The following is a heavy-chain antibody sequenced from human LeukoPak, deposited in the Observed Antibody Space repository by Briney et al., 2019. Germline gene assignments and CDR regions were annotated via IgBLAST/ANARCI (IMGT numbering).Heavy chain of an antibody. J-gene: IGHJ6*03. V-gene: IGHV1-18*01. CDR1: GYTFTSYG. CDR3: AREVSPFYYYYMDV. Sequence: GASVKVSCKASGYTFTSYGISWVRQAPGQGLEGMGWISTYNGNTNYAQKLQGRVTMTTDTSTSIAYMELRSLRSDDTAVYYCAREVSPFYYYYMDVWGKGTTATVSS. CDR2: ISTYNGNT. D-gene: IGHD6-6*01.